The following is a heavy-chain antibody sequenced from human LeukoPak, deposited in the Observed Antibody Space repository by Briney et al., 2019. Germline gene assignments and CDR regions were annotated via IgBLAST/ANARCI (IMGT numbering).Heavy chain of an antibody. Sequence: ASVKVSCKASGYTFTGYYMHWVRQAPGQGLEWMGWTNPNSGGTNYAQKFQGRVTMTRDTSISTAYMELSRLRSGDTAVYYCARAPRNDVAAFDIWGQGTMVIVSS. J-gene: IGHJ3*02. CDR3: ARAPRNDVAAFDI. CDR1: GYTFTGYY. V-gene: IGHV1-2*02. CDR2: TNPNSGGT. D-gene: IGHD1-1*01.